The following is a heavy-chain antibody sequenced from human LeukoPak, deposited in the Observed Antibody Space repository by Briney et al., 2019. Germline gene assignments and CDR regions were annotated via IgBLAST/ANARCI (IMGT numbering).Heavy chain of an antibody. CDR2: INPANGYT. Sequence: WASVKVSCKTSGYTFSTHWMHWVRQAPGQGLEWMGIINPANGYTRYSQHFQDRVTVSSDTSADTAYMELSSLRSEDKAIYYCAIRDGHTDHWGQGTLVTVSS. CDR3: AIRDGHTDH. CDR1: GYTFSTHW. V-gene: IGHV1/OR15-3*02. J-gene: IGHJ4*02. D-gene: IGHD5-24*01.